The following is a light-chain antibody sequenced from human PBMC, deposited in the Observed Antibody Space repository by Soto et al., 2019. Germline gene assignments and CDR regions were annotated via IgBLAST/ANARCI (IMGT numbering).Light chain of an antibody. J-gene: IGKJ4*01. Sequence: IQMTQSPSSLSASVGDRVTITCRASESISSYLNWYQQKPGKAPKFLIYASSTLQSGVPSRFSGSGSGTDFTLTISRLQPEDVATYYCQQSYSLPTFGGGTKVEIK. CDR2: ASS. CDR3: QQSYSLPT. CDR1: ESISSY. V-gene: IGKV1-39*01.